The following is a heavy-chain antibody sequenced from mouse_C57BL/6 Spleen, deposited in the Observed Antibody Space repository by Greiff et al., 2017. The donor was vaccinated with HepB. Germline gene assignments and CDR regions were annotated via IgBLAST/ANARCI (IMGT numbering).Heavy chain of an antibody. CDR3: ARYYYGSSYYFDY. J-gene: IGHJ2*01. D-gene: IGHD1-1*01. CDR2: IYPGDGDT. V-gene: IGHV1-80*01. Sequence: QVQLQQSGAELVKPGASVKISCKASGYAFSSYWMNWVKQRPGKGLEWIGQIYPGDGDTNYNGKFKGKATLTADKSSSTAYMQLSSLTSEDSAVYFCARYYYGSSYYFDYWGQSTTLTVSS. CDR1: GYAFSSYW.